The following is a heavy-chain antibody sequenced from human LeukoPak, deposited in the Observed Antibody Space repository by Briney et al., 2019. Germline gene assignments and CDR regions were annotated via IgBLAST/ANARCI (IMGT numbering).Heavy chain of an antibody. V-gene: IGHV4-59*01. CDR2: VYNSGST. J-gene: IGHJ2*01. D-gene: IGHD1-26*01. CDR3: ARGKWELLSHYWCFDL. Sequence: SETLSLTCTVSGGSISGYYWSWIRQPPGKGLEWIGYVYNSGSTRYNSSLKSRVAISLDTSKNQFSLKLSSVTAADTAVYYCARGKWELLSHYWCFDLWGRGTLVTVSS. CDR1: GGSISGYY.